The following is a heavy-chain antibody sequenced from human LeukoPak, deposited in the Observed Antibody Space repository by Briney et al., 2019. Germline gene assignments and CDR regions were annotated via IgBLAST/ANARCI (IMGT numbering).Heavy chain of an antibody. J-gene: IGHJ6*02. V-gene: IGHV3-66*01. CDR3: ARMTMVRGVIIYGMDV. CDR1: GFTVSSNY. CDR2: IYSGGST. D-gene: IGHD3-10*01. Sequence: GGSLRLSCAASGFTVSSNYMSWVRQAPGKGLEWVSVIYSGGSTYYADSVKGRFTISRDNSKNTLYLQMNSLRAEDTAVYYCARMTMVRGVIIYGMDVWGQGTTVTVSS.